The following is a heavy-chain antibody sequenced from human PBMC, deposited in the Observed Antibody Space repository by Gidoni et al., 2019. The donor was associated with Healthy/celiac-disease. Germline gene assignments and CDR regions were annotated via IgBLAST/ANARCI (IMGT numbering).Heavy chain of an antibody. J-gene: IGHJ4*02. CDR3: ARGGPTQLRFLEWLFY. CDR1: GYTFTGYY. V-gene: IGHV1-2*02. CDR2: INPNSGGT. Sequence: QVQLVQSGAEVKKPGASVTVSCKASGYTFTGYYMHWVRQAPGQGLEWMGWINPNSGGTNDEQKFQGRVSMTRDTSISTAYMELSRLRSDDTAVYYCARGGPTQLRFLEWLFYWGQGTLVTVSS. D-gene: IGHD3-3*01.